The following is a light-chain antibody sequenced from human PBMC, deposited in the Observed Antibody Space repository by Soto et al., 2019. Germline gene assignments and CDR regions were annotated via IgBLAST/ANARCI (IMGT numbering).Light chain of an antibody. CDR1: QSISSW. V-gene: IGKV1-5*03. CDR3: KQYNSYSPYT. Sequence: DIQMTQSPSTLSASVGDRVTITCRASQSISSWLAWYQQKPGKAPKLLIYKASSLESGVPSRFSGSGSGTEFTLTISSLQPDDFATYYGKQYNSYSPYTFARGTKLEIK. J-gene: IGKJ2*01. CDR2: KAS.